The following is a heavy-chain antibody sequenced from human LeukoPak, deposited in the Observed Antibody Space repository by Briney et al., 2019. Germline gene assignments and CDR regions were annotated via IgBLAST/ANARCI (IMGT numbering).Heavy chain of an antibody. J-gene: IGHJ4*02. CDR1: GFTFSSYS. CDR3: ARDWVDYGGNSGKDY. CDR2: TSSSSSTI. Sequence: QPGGSLRLPCAASGFTFSSYSMNWVRQAPGKGLEWISYTSSSSSTIYYADSVKGRFTISRDNAKNSLYLQMNSLRAEDTAVYYCARDWVDYGGNSGKDYWGQGTLVTVSS. D-gene: IGHD4-23*01. V-gene: IGHV3-48*01.